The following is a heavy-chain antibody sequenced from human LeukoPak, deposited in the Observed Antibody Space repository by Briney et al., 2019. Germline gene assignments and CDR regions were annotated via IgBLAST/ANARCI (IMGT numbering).Heavy chain of an antibody. J-gene: IGHJ4*02. CDR1: GFTFSSYA. V-gene: IGHV3-30*04. CDR2: ISYDGSNK. Sequence: GGSLRLSCAASGFTFSSYALHWVRQAPGKGLEWVALISYDGSNKYYTDSVKGRFTISRDNSKNTLSLEMNTLRPEDTALFYCARDPNRLADYGGDYFDHWGQGTLVTVSS. D-gene: IGHD4-23*01. CDR3: ARDPNRLADYGGDYFDH.